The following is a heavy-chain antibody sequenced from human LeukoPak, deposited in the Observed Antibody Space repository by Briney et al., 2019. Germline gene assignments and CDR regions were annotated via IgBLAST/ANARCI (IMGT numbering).Heavy chain of an antibody. CDR3: AGSRGVVITYFDY. Sequence: SVKVSCKASGGTFSSYAISWVRQAPGQGLEWMGGIIPIFGTANYAQKIQGRVTITTDESTSTAYMELSSLRSEDTAVYYCAGSRGVVITYFDYWGQGTLVTVSS. J-gene: IGHJ4*02. D-gene: IGHD3-22*01. V-gene: IGHV1-69*05. CDR1: GGTFSSYA. CDR2: IIPIFGTA.